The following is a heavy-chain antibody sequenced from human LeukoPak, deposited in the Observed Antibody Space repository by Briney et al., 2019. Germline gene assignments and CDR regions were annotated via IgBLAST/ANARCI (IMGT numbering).Heavy chain of an antibody. CDR1: GFTFSSYS. V-gene: IGHV3-48*01. Sequence: PGGSLRLSCAASGFTFSSYSMNWVRQAPGKGLEWVSYISSSSTIYYADSVKGRFTISRDNAKNSLYLQMNSLRAEDTAVYYCARAPRRYYDFWSGYSDYYYYYYYMDVWGKGTTVTVSS. CDR2: ISSSSTI. J-gene: IGHJ6*03. CDR3: ARAPRRYYDFWSGYSDYYYYYYYMDV. D-gene: IGHD3-3*01.